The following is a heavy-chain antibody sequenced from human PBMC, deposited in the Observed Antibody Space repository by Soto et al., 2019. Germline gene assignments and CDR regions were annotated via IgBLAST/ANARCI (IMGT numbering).Heavy chain of an antibody. CDR3: ARTGTIAEAPLFGMDV. Sequence: GESLKISCKGSGYSFTSYWIGWVRQMPGKGLEWMGIIYPGDSDTRHNPSFQGQVTISADKSISTAYLQWSSLKASDTAMYYCARTGTIAEAPLFGMDVWGQGTTVTVSS. J-gene: IGHJ6*02. CDR2: IYPGDSDT. V-gene: IGHV5-51*01. D-gene: IGHD6-13*01. CDR1: GYSFTSYW.